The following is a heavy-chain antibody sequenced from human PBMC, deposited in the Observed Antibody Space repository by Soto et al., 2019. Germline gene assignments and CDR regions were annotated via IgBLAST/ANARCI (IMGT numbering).Heavy chain of an antibody. CDR2: IFYNGNT. Sequence: SETLSLTCTVSGGAIGTYYWSWIRQAPGKGLEWIGYIFYNGNTNYNPSLKSRVTMSVDTSKNQFSLKMSSVSAADTAVYYCAREIAYSSSSSYWFDPWGQGTQVTVSS. J-gene: IGHJ5*02. CDR1: GGAIGTYY. D-gene: IGHD6-6*01. CDR3: AREIAYSSSSSYWFDP. V-gene: IGHV4-59*12.